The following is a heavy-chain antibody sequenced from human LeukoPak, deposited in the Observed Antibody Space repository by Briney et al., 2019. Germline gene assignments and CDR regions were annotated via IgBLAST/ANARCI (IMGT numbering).Heavy chain of an antibody. J-gene: IGHJ3*02. D-gene: IGHD2-2*01. CDR1: GGSISGYY. Sequence: SETLSLTCTVSGGSISGYYWNWIRQPPGKGLEWIGYISYTGSADYNPSLKSRVTMSVDTSKNQFSLKLSSVTAADTAVYYCARGHQLLLNAFDIWGQGTMVTVSS. CDR2: ISYTGSA. V-gene: IGHV4-59*01. CDR3: ARGHQLLLNAFDI.